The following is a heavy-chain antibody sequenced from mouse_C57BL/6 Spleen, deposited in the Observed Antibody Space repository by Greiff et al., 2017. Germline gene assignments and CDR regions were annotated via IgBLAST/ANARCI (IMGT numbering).Heavy chain of an antibody. CDR2: IYPNYGTT. J-gene: IGHJ2*01. V-gene: IGHV1-39*01. D-gene: IGHD1-1*01. CDR3: ARDGSSSFDY. Sequence: VQLQQSGPELVKPGASVKISCKASGYSFTDYNMNWVKQSNGQSLEWIGVIYPNYGTTSYNQKFKGKATLTVDQSSSTAYKHHNSLTSEDSAVYCCARDGSSSFDYGGQGTTRTVSS. CDR1: GYSFTDYN.